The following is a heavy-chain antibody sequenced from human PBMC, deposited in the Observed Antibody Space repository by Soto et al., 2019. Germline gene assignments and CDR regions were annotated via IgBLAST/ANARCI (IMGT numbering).Heavy chain of an antibody. CDR1: GFTFSNYA. D-gene: IGHD2-2*01. Sequence: EAQLLESGGGLVQPGGSLRLSCAASGFTFSNYAMNWVRQAPGKGLEWVSGISDNGGSKYYADSVKGRFTISRDNPKTTLYLQMNSLRAEDTAVYYCASGYCGSSSCLRMDVWGQGTTVTVSS. CDR3: ASGYCGSSSCLRMDV. J-gene: IGHJ6*02. CDR2: ISDNGGSK. V-gene: IGHV3-23*01.